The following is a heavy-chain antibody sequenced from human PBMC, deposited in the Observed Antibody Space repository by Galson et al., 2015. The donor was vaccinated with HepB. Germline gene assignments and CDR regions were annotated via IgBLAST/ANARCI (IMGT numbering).Heavy chain of an antibody. CDR2: INPDSGGT. CDR1: AYTFAAYS. CDR3: ARAAPLEFVYLGELLPFDY. Sequence: SVKVSCKASAYTFAAYSIHWVRQAPGQGLEWMGWINPDSGGTNYARKFQGRVTMTRDTSISTAYMDLSRLRYDDTAVYYCARAAPLEFVYLGELLPFDYWGQGVLATVSS. V-gene: IGHV1-2*02. J-gene: IGHJ4*02. D-gene: IGHD3-16*01.